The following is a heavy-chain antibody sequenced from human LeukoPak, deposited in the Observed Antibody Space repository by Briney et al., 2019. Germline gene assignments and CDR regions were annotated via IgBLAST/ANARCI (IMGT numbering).Heavy chain of an antibody. Sequence: SVTVSCKASGGTFSSYAISWVRQAPGQGLEWMGGIIPIFGTANYAQKFQGRVTITADESTSTAYMELSSLRSEDTAVYYCATAPGAAVAGPTENWFDPWGQGTLVTVSS. CDR3: ATAPGAAVAGPTENWFDP. V-gene: IGHV1-69*13. D-gene: IGHD6-19*01. CDR1: GGTFSSYA. CDR2: IIPIFGTA. J-gene: IGHJ5*02.